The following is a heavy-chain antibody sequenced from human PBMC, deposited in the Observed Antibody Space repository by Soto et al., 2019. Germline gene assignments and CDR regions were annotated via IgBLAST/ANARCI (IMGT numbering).Heavy chain of an antibody. CDR1: GFSISTRGVG. J-gene: IGHJ4*02. CDR2: LYWADDK. V-gene: IGHV2-5*02. Sequence: QITLKESGPTLVKPTQTLTLTCTFSGFSISTRGVGVGWIRPPPGKALERLALLYWADDKRYSPSLQSRLTITNDTSTRQVALTMTDMDPVDTATYDCARRRKGYNYYFDYWGQGTLVTVSS. D-gene: IGHD1-1*01. CDR3: ARRRKGYNYYFDY.